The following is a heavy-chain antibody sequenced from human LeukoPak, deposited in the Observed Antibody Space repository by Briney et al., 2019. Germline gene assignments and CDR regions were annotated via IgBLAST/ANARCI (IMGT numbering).Heavy chain of an antibody. CDR2: ISYDGSNK. D-gene: IGHD6-19*01. CDR3: ARSGYSSGWLSFDY. J-gene: IGHJ4*02. CDR1: GFTSSSYA. Sequence: QPGGSLRLSCAASGFTSSSYAMHWVRQAPGKGLEWVAVISYDGSNKYYADSVKGRFTISRDNSKNTLYLQMNSLRAEDTAVYYCARSGYSSGWLSFDYWGQGTLVTVSS. V-gene: IGHV3-30-3*01.